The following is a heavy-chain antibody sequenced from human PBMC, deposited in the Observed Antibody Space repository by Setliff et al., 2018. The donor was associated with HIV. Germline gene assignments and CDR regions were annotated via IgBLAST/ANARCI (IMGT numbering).Heavy chain of an antibody. J-gene: IGHJ5*02. Sequence: SETLSLTCTVSNASISSGGFYWSWVRQHPGKVLEWIGYIYYTGSTYYNPSLKSRVSISVDTVKNQFSLKLTSVTAAETAVYYCLKAVAAPSWFDPWGQGTLVTVAS. CDR2: IYYTGST. D-gene: IGHD2-15*01. CDR1: NASISSGGFY. CDR3: LKAVAAPSWFDP. V-gene: IGHV4-31*03.